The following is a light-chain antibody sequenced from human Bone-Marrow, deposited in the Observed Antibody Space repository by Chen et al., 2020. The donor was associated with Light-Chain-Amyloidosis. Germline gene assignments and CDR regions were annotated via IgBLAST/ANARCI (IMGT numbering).Light chain of an antibody. CDR2: KFN. CDR3: QSADGSGTYMM. Sequence: SYVLTQPPSVSVSPGQTARITCSGDAFSNQYLNWYQQKPGQAPVIIKGKFNERSSGTAGRFSGSGSGTTVTLTISGVRAEDEADYFCQSADGSGTYMMFGGGTRLTVL. V-gene: IGLV3-25*03. CDR1: AFSNQY. J-gene: IGLJ3*02.